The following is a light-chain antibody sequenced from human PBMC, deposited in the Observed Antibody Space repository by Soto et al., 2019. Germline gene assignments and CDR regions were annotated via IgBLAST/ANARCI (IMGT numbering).Light chain of an antibody. CDR3: CAHTERNPRV. J-gene: IGLJ1*01. CDR2: EVS. V-gene: IGLV2-11*01. Sequence: QSALTQPRSVSGSPGQSVTISCTATGNEVGHHNIVSWYQQHPGKVPKLIIYEVSKRSSGVPDRFSGSKSGNTASLVISGLHVDDEADYYCCAHTERNPRVFGTRTKLTVL. CDR1: GNEVGHHNI.